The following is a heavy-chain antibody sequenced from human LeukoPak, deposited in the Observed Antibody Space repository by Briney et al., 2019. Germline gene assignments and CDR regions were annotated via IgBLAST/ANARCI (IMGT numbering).Heavy chain of an antibody. V-gene: IGHV4-34*01. D-gene: IGHD3-10*01. CDR3: ARVRGYGLGSYVDP. Sequence: SETLSLTCAVYGGSFSGYYWSWIRQPPGKGLEWIGEINHSGSTNYNPSRKSRVTMSLDTSKNQFSLKLTSVTAADTAVYYCARVRGYGLGSYVDPWGQGTLVTVSS. J-gene: IGHJ5*02. CDR2: INHSGST. CDR1: GGSFSGYY.